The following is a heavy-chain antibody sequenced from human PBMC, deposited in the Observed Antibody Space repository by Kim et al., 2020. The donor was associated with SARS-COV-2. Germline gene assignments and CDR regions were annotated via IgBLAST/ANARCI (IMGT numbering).Heavy chain of an antibody. V-gene: IGHV1-18*01. D-gene: IGHD3-9*01. CDR3: ARDPDYDILTGWWEDV. Sequence: ASVKVSCKASGYTFSSYGISWVRQAPGQGLEWMGWISAHSSNKHYAQKLQGRVSMTTDTSTSTAYMELRSLRSDDTAVYYCARDPDYDILTGWWEDVWGQGTTVTVSS. CDR1: GYTFSSYG. J-gene: IGHJ6*02. CDR2: ISAHSSNK.